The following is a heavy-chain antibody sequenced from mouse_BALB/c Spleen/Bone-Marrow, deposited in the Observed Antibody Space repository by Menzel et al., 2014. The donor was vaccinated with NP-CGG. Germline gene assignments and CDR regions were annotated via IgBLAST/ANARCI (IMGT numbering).Heavy chain of an antibody. J-gene: IGHJ2*01. CDR3: ARRGYGNLDY. CDR1: GYSITSGYY. Sequence: EVKLVESGPGLVKPSQSPSLTCSVTGYSITSGYYWNWIRQFPGNKLEWMGYITYDGSNNYNPSLKNRISITRDTSKNQFFLKLNSVTTEDTATYYCARRGYGNLDYWGQGTTLTVSS. D-gene: IGHD2-10*02. V-gene: IGHV3-6*02. CDR2: ITYDGSN.